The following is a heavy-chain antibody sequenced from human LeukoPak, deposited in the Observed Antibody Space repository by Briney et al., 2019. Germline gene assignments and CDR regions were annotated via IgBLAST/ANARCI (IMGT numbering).Heavy chain of an antibody. J-gene: IGHJ4*02. Sequence: GGSLRHSCAASGFAFRNYGMSWVRQAPGKGLEWVSLISGRDSNTYYADSVEGRFTISRDNSKSTLYLQMNSLRAEDTAVYYCAKRSDYCDNGNYGAYWGQGTPVTVSS. CDR3: AKRSDYCDNGNYGAY. CDR1: GFAFRNYG. V-gene: IGHV3-23*01. D-gene: IGHD4-23*01. CDR2: ISGRDSNT.